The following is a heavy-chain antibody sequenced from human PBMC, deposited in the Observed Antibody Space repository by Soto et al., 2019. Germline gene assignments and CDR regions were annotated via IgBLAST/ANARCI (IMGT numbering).Heavy chain of an antibody. V-gene: IGHV1-69*13. CDR2: IIPIFGTA. D-gene: IGHD3-22*01. J-gene: IGHJ4*02. CDR3: ARDRAYYYDSSGYPRGYFDY. CDR1: VGTFRSYA. Sequence: SVKVSCKASVGTFRSYAISWVRQAPGPGLEWMGGIIPIFGTANYAQKFQGRVTITADESTSTAYMELSSLRSEDTAVYYCARDRAYYYDSSGYPRGYFDYWGQGTLVTVSS.